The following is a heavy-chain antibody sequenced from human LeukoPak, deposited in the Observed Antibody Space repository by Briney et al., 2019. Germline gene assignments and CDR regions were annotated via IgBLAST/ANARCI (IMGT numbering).Heavy chain of an antibody. CDR2: ISYDGSNK. CDR1: GFTFSSYA. Sequence: GGSLRLSCAASGFTFSSYAMHWVRQAPGKGLEWVAVISYDGSNKYYADSVKGRFTISRDNSKNTLYLQMNSLRAEDTAVYYCARGQYYYGSSGLDPWGQGTLVTVSS. CDR3: ARGQYYYGSSGLDP. V-gene: IGHV3-30*04. J-gene: IGHJ5*02. D-gene: IGHD3-22*01.